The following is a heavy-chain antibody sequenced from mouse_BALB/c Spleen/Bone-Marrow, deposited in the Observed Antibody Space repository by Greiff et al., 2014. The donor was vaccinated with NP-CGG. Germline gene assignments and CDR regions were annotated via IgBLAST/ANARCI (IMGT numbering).Heavy chain of an antibody. CDR2: IDPANGNT. V-gene: IGHV14-3*02. CDR1: GFNIKDTY. CDR3: AKWEVGRDGFAY. Sequence: EVHLEESGAELVKPGASVKLSCTASGFNIKDTYMHWVKQRPEQGLEWIGRIDPANGNTKYDPKFQGKATLTADTSSNTAYLQPGSLASEDTAVNYGAKWEVGRDGFAYWGQGTLVTVSA. J-gene: IGHJ3*01. D-gene: IGHD1-3*01.